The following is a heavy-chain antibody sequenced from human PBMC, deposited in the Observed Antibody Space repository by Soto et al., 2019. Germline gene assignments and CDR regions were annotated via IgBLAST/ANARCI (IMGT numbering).Heavy chain of an antibody. CDR2: TYYRSKWYN. Sequence: SQTLSLTCAISGDSVSSNSAAWNWIRQSPSRGLEWLGRTYYRSKWYNDYAVSVKSRITINPDTSKNQFSLQLNSVTPEDTAVYYCARDRRAADDHYYYYGMDVWGQGTTVTVSS. D-gene: IGHD6-13*01. CDR1: GDSVSSNSAA. CDR3: ARDRRAADDHYYYYGMDV. V-gene: IGHV6-1*01. J-gene: IGHJ6*02.